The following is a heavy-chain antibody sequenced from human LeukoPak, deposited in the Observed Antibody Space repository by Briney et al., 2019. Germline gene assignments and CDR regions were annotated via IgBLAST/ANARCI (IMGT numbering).Heavy chain of an antibody. CDR3: ASVYSGHDLSQLDY. CDR1: GYTFTDYY. V-gene: IGHV1-2*02. D-gene: IGHD5-12*01. Sequence: ASVKVSCKASGYTFTDYYVHWVRQAPGQGLEWMGWINPNSGATNYARNFQGRVTMTRVTSISTAYMEPSRLRSDDTAVYYCASVYSGHDLSQLDYWGQGTLVTVTS. J-gene: IGHJ4*02. CDR2: INPNSGAT.